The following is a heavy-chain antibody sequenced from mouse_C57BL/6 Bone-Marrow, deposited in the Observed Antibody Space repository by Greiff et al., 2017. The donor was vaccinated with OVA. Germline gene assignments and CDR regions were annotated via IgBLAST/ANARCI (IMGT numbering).Heavy chain of an antibody. J-gene: IGHJ2*01. D-gene: IGHD3-2*02. CDR1: GFNIKDYY. CDR3: TTELRSLYFYY. Sequence: EVQLQQSGAELVRPGASVKLSCTASGFNIKDYYMHWVKQRPEQGLEWIGRIDPEDGDTEYAPKFQGKATMTADTSSNTAYLQLSSLTSVDTAVYYCTTELRSLYFYYWGQGTTLTVSS. V-gene: IGHV14-1*01. CDR2: IDPEDGDT.